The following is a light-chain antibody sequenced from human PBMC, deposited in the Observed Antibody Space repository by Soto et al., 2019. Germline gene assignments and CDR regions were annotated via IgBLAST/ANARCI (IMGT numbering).Light chain of an antibody. CDR1: QSISNY. V-gene: IGKV1-16*01. CDR2: AAS. CDR3: QQYSSYPSLT. Sequence: DIQMTQSPSSLSASVGDRVTIACRASQSISNYLNWYQQKPGKAPKLLIYAASSLQSGVPSRFSGSGSGTEFTLTISSLQPDDFATYYCQQYSSYPSLTFGGGTKVDIK. J-gene: IGKJ4*01.